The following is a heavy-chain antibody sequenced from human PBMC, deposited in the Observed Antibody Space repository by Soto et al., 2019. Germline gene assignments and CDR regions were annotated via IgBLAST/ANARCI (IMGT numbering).Heavy chain of an antibody. CDR2: ISYDGSNK. D-gene: IGHD3-22*01. CDR3: AKEFPDYYDSSGPYNWFDP. V-gene: IGHV3-30*18. Sequence: GGSLRLSCAASGFTFSSYGMHWVRQAPGKGLEWVAVISYDGSNKYYADSVKGRFTISRDNSKNTLYLQMNSLRAEDTAVYYCAKEFPDYYDSSGPYNWFDPWGQGTLVTVSS. CDR1: GFTFSSYG. J-gene: IGHJ5*02.